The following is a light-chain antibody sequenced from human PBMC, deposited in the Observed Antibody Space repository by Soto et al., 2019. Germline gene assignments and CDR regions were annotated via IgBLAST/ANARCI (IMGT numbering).Light chain of an antibody. CDR1: QSIYTY. CDR2: AAS. Sequence: AIQMTQSPSSVSASTGDRVTISCRATQSIYTYLAWYQQKPGKPPNLLICAASTLQSGVPSRFNGSGSGTDFTLTITALQSEDSATYFCHQNFNYPRTFGQGTKVDIK. V-gene: IGKV1-8*01. CDR3: HQNFNYPRT. J-gene: IGKJ1*01.